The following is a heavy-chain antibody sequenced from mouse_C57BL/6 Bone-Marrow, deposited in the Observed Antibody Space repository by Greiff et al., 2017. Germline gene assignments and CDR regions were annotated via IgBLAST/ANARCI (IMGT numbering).Heavy chain of an antibody. CDR2: IYPGSGST. Sequence: QVQLQQPGAELVKPGASVKMSCKASGYTFTSYWITWVKQRPGQGLEWIGDIYPGSGSTNYNEKFKSKATLTVDTSSSTACMPLSSLRSEDSAVDYCARAGGYDGSWFAYWGQGTLVTVSA. V-gene: IGHV1-55*01. CDR1: GYTFTSYW. CDR3: ARAGGYDGSWFAY. J-gene: IGHJ3*01. D-gene: IGHD2-2*01.